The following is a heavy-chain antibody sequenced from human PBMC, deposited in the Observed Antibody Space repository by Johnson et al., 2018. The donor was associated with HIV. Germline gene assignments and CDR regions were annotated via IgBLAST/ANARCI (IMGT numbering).Heavy chain of an antibody. D-gene: IGHD2-21*02. CDR3: ARDRRVGDPVAFDI. J-gene: IGHJ3*02. Sequence: VQLVESGGGLVQPGGSLRLSCAASGFTFSSYAMSWVRQAPGKGLEWVSVIYSGGSTYYADSVKGRFTSSRDNSKNTLYLQMNSLRAEDTAVYYCARDRRVGDPVAFDIWGQGTMVTVSS. CDR2: IYSGGST. V-gene: IGHV3-66*01. CDR1: GFTFSSYA.